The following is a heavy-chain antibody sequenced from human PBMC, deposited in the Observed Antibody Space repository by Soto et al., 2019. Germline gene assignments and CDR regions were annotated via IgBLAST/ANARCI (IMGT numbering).Heavy chain of an antibody. Sequence: SETLSLTCTVSGGSISSYYWSWIRQPPGKGLEWIGYIYYSGSTNYNPSLKSRVTISVDTSKNQFSLKLSSVTAADTAVYYCARERGICGGDCYDAFDIWGQGTMVTVSS. D-gene: IGHD2-21*02. CDR3: ARERGICGGDCYDAFDI. V-gene: IGHV4-59*01. CDR2: IYYSGST. CDR1: GGSISSYY. J-gene: IGHJ3*02.